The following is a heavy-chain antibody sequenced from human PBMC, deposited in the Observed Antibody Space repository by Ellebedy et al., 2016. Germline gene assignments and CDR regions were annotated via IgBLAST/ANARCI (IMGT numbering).Heavy chain of an antibody. Sequence: SVKVSXXASGGTFSSYAISWVRQAPGQGLEWMGGIIPIFGTANYAQKFQGRVTITADESTSTAYMELSSLRSEDTAVYYCARDDGAYSSYGIYYYYGMDVWGQGTTVTVSS. CDR1: GGTFSSYA. CDR2: IIPIFGTA. D-gene: IGHD4-11*01. V-gene: IGHV1-69*13. CDR3: ARDDGAYSSYGIYYYYGMDV. J-gene: IGHJ6*02.